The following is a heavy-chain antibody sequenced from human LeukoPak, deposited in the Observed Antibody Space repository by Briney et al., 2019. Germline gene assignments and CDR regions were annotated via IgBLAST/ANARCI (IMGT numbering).Heavy chain of an antibody. CDR1: GFTFSSYA. CDR3: AKADRGWGVITKD. CDR2: IGGSSDFT. Sequence: GGSLRLSCAASGFTFSSYAMSWVRQAPGKGLEWVSAIGGSSDFTYYAEYVKGRFTISRDNSKKTLYLQMNSLRAEDTAVYYCAKADRGWGVITKDWGQGTLVTVSS. D-gene: IGHD3-10*01. V-gene: IGHV3-23*01. J-gene: IGHJ4*02.